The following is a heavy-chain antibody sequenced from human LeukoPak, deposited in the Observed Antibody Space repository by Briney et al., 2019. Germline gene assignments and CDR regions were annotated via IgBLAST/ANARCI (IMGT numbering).Heavy chain of an antibody. J-gene: IGHJ4*02. CDR2: ISSSGSTI. V-gene: IGHV3-11*01. CDR1: GFTFSDYY. D-gene: IGHD2-15*01. CDR3: ARDVLSLLPYFDY. Sequence: GGSLRLSCAASGFTFSDYYMSWIRQAPGKGLEWASYISSSGSTIYYADSVKGRFTISRDNAKNSLYLQMNSLRAEDTAVYYCARDVLSLLPYFDYWGQGTLVTVSS.